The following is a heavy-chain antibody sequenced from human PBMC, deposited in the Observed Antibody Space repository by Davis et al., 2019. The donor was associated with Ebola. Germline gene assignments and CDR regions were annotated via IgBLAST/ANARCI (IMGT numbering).Heavy chain of an antibody. J-gene: IGHJ4*02. D-gene: IGHD1-26*01. V-gene: IGHV1-46*01. CDR1: GYTFTNYY. CDR2: INPSGGST. CDR3: AKPPNNIVGAIYYFDY. Sequence: AASVKVSCKASGYTFTNYYMHWVRQAPGQGLEWMGIINPSGGSTTYAQKFQGRVTMTRDTSTSTVYMELSSLRSEDTAVYYCAKPPNNIVGAIYYFDYWGQGTLVTVSS.